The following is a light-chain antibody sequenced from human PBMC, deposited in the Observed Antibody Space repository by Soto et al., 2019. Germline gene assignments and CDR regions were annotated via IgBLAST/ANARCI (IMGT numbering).Light chain of an antibody. Sequence: DILLTQSPSFLSASVGDRVTITCRASQGISSYLAWYQQKPGKAPKLLIYAASTLQSGVPSRFSGSGSGTDFTLTISSQQPEDFATYYCQQHNSYPFTFGPGTKVDIK. V-gene: IGKV1-9*01. CDR3: QQHNSYPFT. CDR2: AAS. J-gene: IGKJ3*01. CDR1: QGISSY.